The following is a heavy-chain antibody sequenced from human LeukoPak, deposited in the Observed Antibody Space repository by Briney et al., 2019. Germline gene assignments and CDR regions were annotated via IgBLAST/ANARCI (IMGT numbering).Heavy chain of an antibody. CDR1: GGSFSGYY. CDR2: INHSGST. J-gene: IGHJ4*02. CDR3: ARLCPYCSGGSCYSVLYYFDY. Sequence: PSETLSLTCAVYGGSFSGYYWSWIRQPPGKGLEWIGEINHSGSTNYNPSLKSRVTISVDTSKNQFSLKLSSVTAADTAVYYCARLCPYCSGGSCYSVLYYFDYWGQGTLVTVSS. V-gene: IGHV4-34*01. D-gene: IGHD2-15*01.